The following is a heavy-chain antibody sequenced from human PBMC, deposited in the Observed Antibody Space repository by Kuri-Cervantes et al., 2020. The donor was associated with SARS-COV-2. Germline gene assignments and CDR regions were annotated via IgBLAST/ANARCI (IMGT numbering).Heavy chain of an antibody. CDR3: ASHYYYDSSGYSR. V-gene: IGHV4-38-2*01. Sequence: SETLSLTCAVSGYSISSGYYWGWIRQPPGKGLEWIGSIYHSGSTNYNPSLKSRVTISVDTSKNQFSLKLSSVTAADTAFYYCASHYYYDSSGYSRWGQGILVTVSS. J-gene: IGHJ4*02. CDR1: GYSISSGYY. CDR2: IYHSGST. D-gene: IGHD3-22*01.